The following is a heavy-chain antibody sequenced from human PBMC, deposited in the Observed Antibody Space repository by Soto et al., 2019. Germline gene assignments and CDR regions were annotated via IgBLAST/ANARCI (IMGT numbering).Heavy chain of an antibody. CDR2: VFYTGFT. Sequence: DTLSLTCTVSGGSISSSSHYWGWLRQSPGKGPEWIGSVFYTGFTSYNPSLESRVSVSVDTSKNQFSLKVSGVSAADTAVYYCATSQKGYNWNYFDHWGQGALVTVSS. D-gene: IGHD1-20*01. J-gene: IGHJ4*02. CDR1: GGSISSSSHY. CDR3: ATSQKGYNWNYFDH. V-gene: IGHV4-39*01.